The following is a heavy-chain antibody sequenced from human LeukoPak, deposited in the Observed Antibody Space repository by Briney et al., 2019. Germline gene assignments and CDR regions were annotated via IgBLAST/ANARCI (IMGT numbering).Heavy chain of an antibody. CDR3: ARDFGSGCAYDY. CDR2: ISYDGSNK. J-gene: IGHJ4*02. V-gene: IGHV3-30-3*01. D-gene: IGHD3-3*01. CDR1: GFTFSSYA. Sequence: GGSLRLSCAASGFTFSSYAMHWARQAPGKGLEWVAVISYDGSNKYYADSVKGRFTISRDNSKNTLYLQMNSLRAEDTAVYYCARDFGSGCAYDYWGQGTLVTVSS.